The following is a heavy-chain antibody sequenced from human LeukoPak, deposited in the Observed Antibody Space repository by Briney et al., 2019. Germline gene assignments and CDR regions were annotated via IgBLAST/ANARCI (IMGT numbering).Heavy chain of an antibody. CDR3: AKVWGKNYDFWSGYSTYYFDY. CDR1: GFTFSSYA. Sequence: TGGSLRLSCAASGFTFSSYAMSWVRQAPGKGLEWVSAISGSGGSTYYADSVKGRLTISRDNSKNTLYLQMNSLRAEDTAVYYCAKVWGKNYDFWSGYSTYYFDYWGQGTLVTVSS. V-gene: IGHV3-23*01. D-gene: IGHD3-3*01. CDR2: ISGSGGST. J-gene: IGHJ4*02.